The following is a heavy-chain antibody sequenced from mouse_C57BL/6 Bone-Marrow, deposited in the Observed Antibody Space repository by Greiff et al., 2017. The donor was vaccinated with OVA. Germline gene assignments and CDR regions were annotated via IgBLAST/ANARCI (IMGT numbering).Heavy chain of an antibody. J-gene: IGHJ1*03. CDR3: ARERSRGYFEV. CDR1: GYTFTSYW. Sequence: VQLQQPGTELVKPGASVKLSCKASGYTFTSYWMHWVKQRPGQGLEWIGNINPSNGGTNYNEKVKSKATLPVDKSSSTDYMQLSSLTSEDSAVYYCARERSRGYFEVWGTGTTVTVSS. V-gene: IGHV1-53*01. CDR2: INPSNGGT.